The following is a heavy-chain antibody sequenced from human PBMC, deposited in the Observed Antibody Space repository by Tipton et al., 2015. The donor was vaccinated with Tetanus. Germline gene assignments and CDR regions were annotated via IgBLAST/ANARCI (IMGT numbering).Heavy chain of an antibody. CDR3: ASGNTFDY. Sequence: SLRLSCAASGFTFSSYWMSWVRQAPGKGLEWVALISDKNGGNTYYADSVKGRFTISRDNAKNSLYLQMNSPRAEDTAIYYCASGNTFDYWGQGTLVTVSS. CDR1: GFTFSSYW. D-gene: IGHD1/OR15-1a*01. V-gene: IGHV3-21*01. CDR2: ISDKNGGNT. J-gene: IGHJ4*02.